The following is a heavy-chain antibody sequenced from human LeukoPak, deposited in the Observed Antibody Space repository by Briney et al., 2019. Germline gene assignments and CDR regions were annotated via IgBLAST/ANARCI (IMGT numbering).Heavy chain of an antibody. D-gene: IGHD1-26*01. Sequence: GASVKVSCKASGYTFTSYYMHWVRQAPGQGLEWMGWISPKSGHANYAQKFRGRVTMTTDTATTTAYMELGSLRSDDTAVYYCARDRGVEGADTFDYWGQGTLVTVSS. CDR3: ARDRGVEGADTFDY. V-gene: IGHV1-2*02. J-gene: IGHJ4*02. CDR1: GYTFTSYY. CDR2: ISPKSGHA.